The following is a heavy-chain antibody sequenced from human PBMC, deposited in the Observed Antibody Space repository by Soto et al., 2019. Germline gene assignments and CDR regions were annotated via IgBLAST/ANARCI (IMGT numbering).Heavy chain of an antibody. J-gene: IGHJ4*02. D-gene: IGHD4-17*01. CDR1: GFSFSSYA. CDR3: AKGDYGDYVVDY. Sequence: EVQLLKSGGGLVQPGGSLRLSCAASGFSFSSYAMSWVRQAPGKGLEWVSGMSAGSGTTYYAESVKGRFTISRDNSKNTLYLQMNSLRAEDTAVYYCAKGDYGDYVVDYWGQGTLVTVSS. V-gene: IGHV3-23*01. CDR2: MSAGSGTT.